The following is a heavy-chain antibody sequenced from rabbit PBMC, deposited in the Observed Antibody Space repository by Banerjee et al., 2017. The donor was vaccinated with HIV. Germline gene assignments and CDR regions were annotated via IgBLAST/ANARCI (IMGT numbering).Heavy chain of an antibody. Sequence: QEQLVESGGGLVKPEGSLTLTCTASGFSFSSSYYMCWVRQAPGKGLEWIACIYAGSSGSAYYASWAKGRFATSKTASTTVPLQMTSLTAADTATYFCARDAGYAGSNLWGPGSLVTVS. V-gene: IGHV1S45*01. CDR3: ARDAGYAGSNL. CDR1: GFSFSSSYY. J-gene: IGHJ4*01. CDR2: IYAGSSGSA. D-gene: IGHD4-2*01.